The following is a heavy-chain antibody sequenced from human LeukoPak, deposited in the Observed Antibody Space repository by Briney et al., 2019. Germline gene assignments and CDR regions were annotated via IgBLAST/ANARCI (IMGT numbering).Heavy chain of an antibody. J-gene: IGHJ5*02. CDR3: ARVITMIRGLDP. CDR2: IYYTGST. D-gene: IGHD3-10*01. V-gene: IGHV4-59*01. Sequence: SETLSLTCTVSGGSISGFYWRWIRQPPGRGLEWIGYIYYTGSTNYNPSLKSRVTISVDMSKNQFSLKLSSVTAADTAVYYCARVITMIRGLDPWGQGTLVTVSS. CDR1: GGSISGFY.